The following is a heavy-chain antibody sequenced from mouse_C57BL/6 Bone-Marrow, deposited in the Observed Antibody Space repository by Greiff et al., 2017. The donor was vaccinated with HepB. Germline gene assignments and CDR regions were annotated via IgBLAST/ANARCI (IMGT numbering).Heavy chain of an antibody. V-gene: IGHV1-64*01. Sequence: QVQLQQPGAELVKPGASVKLSCKASGYTFTSYWMHWVKQRPGQGLEWIGMIHPNSGSTNYNEKFKSKATLTVDKSSSTDYMQLSRLKSEDSAVYYCAREGVLWLRQNEDWGQGTTLTVAS. CDR3: AREGVLWLRQNED. J-gene: IGHJ2*01. CDR2: IHPNSGST. D-gene: IGHD2-2*01. CDR1: GYTFTSYW.